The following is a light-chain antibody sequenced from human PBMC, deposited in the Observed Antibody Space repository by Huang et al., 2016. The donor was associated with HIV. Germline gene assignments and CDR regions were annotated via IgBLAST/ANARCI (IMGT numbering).Light chain of an antibody. CDR3: QQYNNMNS. J-gene: IGKJ2*03. Sequence: EIVLTQSPATLAASPGERAALSCRASQSVRSNLAWYQQSPGQSPRLLIYGASTRATGIPARFGGSGSGTEFTLTISSLQSEDFVVYYCQQYNNMNSFGQGIKLEIK. CDR1: QSVRSN. CDR2: GAS. V-gene: IGKV3-15*01.